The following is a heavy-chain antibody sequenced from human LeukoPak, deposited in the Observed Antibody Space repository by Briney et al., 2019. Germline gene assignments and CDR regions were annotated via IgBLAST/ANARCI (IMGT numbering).Heavy chain of an antibody. CDR2: ISSSSSYI. Sequence: GGSLRLSCAASGFTFSSYSMNWVRQAPGKGLEWVSSISSSSSYIYYADSVKGRFTISRDNAKNSLYLQMNSLRAEDTAVYYCARGSYYDSSGYYFVSAFDIWGQGTMVTVSS. CDR3: ARGSYYDSSGYYFVSAFDI. CDR1: GFTFSSYS. V-gene: IGHV3-21*01. J-gene: IGHJ3*02. D-gene: IGHD3-22*01.